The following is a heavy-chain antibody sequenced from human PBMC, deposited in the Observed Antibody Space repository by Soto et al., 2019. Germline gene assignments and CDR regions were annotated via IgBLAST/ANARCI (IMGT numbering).Heavy chain of an antibody. CDR2: IVPMFGTT. CDR3: ARDLADVYLWDAFDV. J-gene: IGHJ3*01. CDR1: GDTFNSYG. V-gene: IGHV1-69*13. Sequence: GASVKVSCKAPGDTFNSYGISWVRQAPGQGLEWMGGIVPMFGTTNLALKFEDRVTITADELTTTVYMEIRGLTSEDTAVYYCARDLADVYLWDAFDVWGHGTRVTVSS. D-gene: IGHD6-13*01.